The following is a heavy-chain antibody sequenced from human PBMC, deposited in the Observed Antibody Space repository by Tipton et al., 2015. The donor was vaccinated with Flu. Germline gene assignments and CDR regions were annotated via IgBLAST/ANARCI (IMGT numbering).Heavy chain of an antibody. CDR2: IKSDGSEK. J-gene: IGHJ4*02. Sequence: GSLRLSCAASGSTLSGYWMTWVRQTPGKGLEWVATIKSDGSEKFYVDSVKGRFTISRDDAKNSLYLQMNSLKVEDTAMYYCSTSFDYWGQGTLVTVSS. CDR1: GSTLSGYW. CDR3: STSFDY. V-gene: IGHV3-7*01.